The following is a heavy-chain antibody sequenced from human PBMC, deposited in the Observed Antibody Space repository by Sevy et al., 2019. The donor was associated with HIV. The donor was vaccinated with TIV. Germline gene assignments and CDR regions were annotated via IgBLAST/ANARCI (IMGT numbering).Heavy chain of an antibody. CDR3: AREGGVATTGDHDAFDI. D-gene: IGHD7-27*01. Sequence: SVRVSCKASGDTFSTYGLSWVRQAPGQGLEWMGGIIPIFGTPNYAQKFQGRVTITADESASTAYMELSSLRSEDTALYYCAREGGVATTGDHDAFDIWGHGTLVTVSS. CDR2: IIPIFGTP. V-gene: IGHV1-69*13. J-gene: IGHJ3*02. CDR1: GDTFSTYG.